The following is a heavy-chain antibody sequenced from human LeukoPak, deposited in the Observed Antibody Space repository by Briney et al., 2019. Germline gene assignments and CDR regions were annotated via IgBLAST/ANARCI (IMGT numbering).Heavy chain of an antibody. CDR3: ARDEGVGLLLPGSRWFDP. CDR2: INPNSGGT. CDR1: GYTFTGYY. Sequence: ASVKVSCKASGYTFTGYYMHWVRQAPGQGLEWMGWINPNSGGTNYAQKFQGRVTMTRDTSISTAYMELSRLRSDDTAVYYCARDEGVGLLLPGSRWFDPWGQGTLVTVSS. V-gene: IGHV1-2*02. D-gene: IGHD2-21*02. J-gene: IGHJ5*02.